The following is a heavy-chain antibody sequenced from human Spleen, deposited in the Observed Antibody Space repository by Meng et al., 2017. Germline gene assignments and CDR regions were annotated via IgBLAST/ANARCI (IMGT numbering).Heavy chain of an antibody. D-gene: IGHD1-26*01. V-gene: IGHV1-2*02. CDR1: GYTFTGHY. J-gene: IGHJ4*02. CDR3: VREDGSFDY. Sequence: ASVKVSCKASGYTFTGHYMHWVRQAPGQGLEWMGTISPNSGGTNYAQQFQGRVTMTRDTSISTAYMELSSLRSDDTAVYYCVREDGSFDYWGQGTLVTVSS. CDR2: ISPNSGGT.